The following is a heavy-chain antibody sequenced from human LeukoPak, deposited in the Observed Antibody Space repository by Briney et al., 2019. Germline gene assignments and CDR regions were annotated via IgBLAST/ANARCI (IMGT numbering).Heavy chain of an antibody. D-gene: IGHD6-19*01. J-gene: IGHJ4*02. CDR2: INPNSGGT. CDR1: GYTFTGYY. Sequence: ASVKVSCKASGYTFTGYYMHWVRQAPGQGLEWMGRINPNSGGTNYAQKFQGRVTTTRDTSISTAYMELSRLRSDDTAVYYCARDNGYSSSPDYWGQGTLVTVSS. CDR3: ARDNGYSSSPDY. V-gene: IGHV1-2*06.